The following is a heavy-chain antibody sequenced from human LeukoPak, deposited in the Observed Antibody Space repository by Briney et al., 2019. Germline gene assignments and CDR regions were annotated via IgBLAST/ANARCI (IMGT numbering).Heavy chain of an antibody. Sequence: SVKVSCKASGGTFNSYAISWVRQAPGQGLEWMGGIIPIFGTTNYARKFRGRVTLTADKSTRTAYMELSSLRSEDTAVYYCATVYYYGSGSYYLGSWFDPWGQGTLVTVSS. D-gene: IGHD3-10*01. CDR3: ATVYYYGSGSYYLGSWFDP. CDR1: GGTFNSYA. CDR2: IIPIFGTT. J-gene: IGHJ5*02. V-gene: IGHV1-69*06.